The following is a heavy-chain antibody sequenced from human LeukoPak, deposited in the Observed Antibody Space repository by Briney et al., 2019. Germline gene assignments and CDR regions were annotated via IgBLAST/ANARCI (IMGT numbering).Heavy chain of an antibody. CDR3: ARRVEGAAAFDY. V-gene: IGHV4-34*01. CDR2: INHSGST. J-gene: IGHJ4*02. CDR1: GGSFSGYY. Sequence: SETLSLTCAVYGGSFSGYYWSWIRQPPGKGLEWIGEINHSGSTNYNPSLKSRVTISVDTSKNQFSLKLSSVTAADTAVYYCARRVEGAAAFDYWGQGTLVTVSS. D-gene: IGHD6-13*01.